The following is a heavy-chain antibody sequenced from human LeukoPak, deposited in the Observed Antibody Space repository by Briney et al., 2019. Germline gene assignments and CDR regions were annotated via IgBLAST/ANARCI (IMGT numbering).Heavy chain of an antibody. V-gene: IGHV4-38-2*02. J-gene: IGHJ4*02. D-gene: IGHD3-22*01. CDR1: GYSISSGYY. CDR2: IYHSGST. Sequence: SETLSPTCTVSGYSISSGYYWGWIRQPPGKGLEWIGNIYHSGSTYYNPSLKSRVTISVDTSKNQFSLKLSSVTAADTAVYYCARDYYYDSSGYYYFDYWGQGTLVTVSS. CDR3: ARDYYYDSSGYYYFDY.